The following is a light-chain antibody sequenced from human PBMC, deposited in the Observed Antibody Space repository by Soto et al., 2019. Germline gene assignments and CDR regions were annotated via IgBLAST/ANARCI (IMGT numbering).Light chain of an antibody. CDR1: QGISEY. J-gene: IGKJ1*01. CDR3: HSYYSIPRT. V-gene: IGKV1-27*01. Sequence: DIQMAQSPSSLSASIGDRVTITCRASQGISEYLARYQQRPGNAPNLLVYGASILQSGVPSRFSGSGSGTHFTLTISSLQTEDVATDDCHSYYSIPRTFGQGTTVEIK. CDR2: GAS.